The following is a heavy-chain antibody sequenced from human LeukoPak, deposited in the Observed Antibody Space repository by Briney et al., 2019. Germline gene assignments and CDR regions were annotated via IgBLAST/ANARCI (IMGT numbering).Heavy chain of an antibody. CDR2: ISWDGGST. Sequence: PGGSLRLSCAASGFTFDDYAMHWVRQAPGKGLEWVSLISWDGGSTYYADSVKGRFTISRDNSKNSLNLQMNSLRAEDTALYYCAKDLHSGYREFYFDYWGQGTLVTVSS. J-gene: IGHJ4*02. CDR1: GFTFDDYA. V-gene: IGHV3-43D*03. CDR3: AKDLHSGYREFYFDY. D-gene: IGHD3-22*01.